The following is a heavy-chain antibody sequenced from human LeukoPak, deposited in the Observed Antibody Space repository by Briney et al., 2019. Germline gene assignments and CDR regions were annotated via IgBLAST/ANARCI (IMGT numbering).Heavy chain of an antibody. D-gene: IGHD3-3*01. Sequence: ASVKVSCKASGYTFTSYDINWVRQATGQGLEWMGWMNPNRGNTGYAQKFQGRVTMTRNTSISTAYMELSSLRSEDTAVYYCARVLSEYDFWSGYYTGWGYYYYYGMDVWGQGTTVTVSS. CDR2: MNPNRGNT. CDR3: ARVLSEYDFWSGYYTGWGYYYYYGMDV. J-gene: IGHJ6*02. V-gene: IGHV1-8*01. CDR1: GYTFTSYD.